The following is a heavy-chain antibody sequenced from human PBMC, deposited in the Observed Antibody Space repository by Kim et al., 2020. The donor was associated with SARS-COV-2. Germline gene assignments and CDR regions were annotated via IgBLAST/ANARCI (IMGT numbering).Heavy chain of an antibody. CDR1: GFTFSSYA. D-gene: IGHD3-10*01. CDR2: ISYDGSNK. Sequence: GGSLRLSCAASGFTFSSYAMHWVRQAPGKGLEWVAVISYDGSNKYYADSVKGRFTISRDNSKNTLYLQMNSQRAEDTAVYYCAGIYYGSGSYTADYYYYGMDVWGQGTTVTVSS. V-gene: IGHV3-30-3*01. J-gene: IGHJ6*02. CDR3: AGIYYGSGSYTADYYYYGMDV.